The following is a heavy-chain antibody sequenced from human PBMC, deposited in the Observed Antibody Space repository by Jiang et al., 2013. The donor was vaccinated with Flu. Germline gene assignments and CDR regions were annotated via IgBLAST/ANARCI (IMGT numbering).Heavy chain of an antibody. CDR1: DGSFINYA. CDR3: AIYYYYYMDV. V-gene: IGHV4-34*01. J-gene: IGHJ6*03. CDR2: INHSGTT. Sequence: LLKPSETLSLNCGVYDGSFINYAWTWIRQPPGKGLEWIGEINHSGTTYYNPSLKSRVSMSVDTSKNQFSLRLTSVTAADTAIYYCAIYYYYYMDVWGKGTTVT.